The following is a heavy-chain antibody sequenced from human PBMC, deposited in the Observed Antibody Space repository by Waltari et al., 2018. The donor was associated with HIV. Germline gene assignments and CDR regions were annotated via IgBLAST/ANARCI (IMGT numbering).Heavy chain of an antibody. CDR1: GFTVSSNY. D-gene: IGHD3-22*01. J-gene: IGHJ3*02. CDR2: IYSGGST. CDR3: ARDPPYGDSSSGAFDI. Sequence: EVQLVETGGGLIQPGGSLRLSCAASGFTVSSNYMSWVRQAPGKGREWFSVIYSGGSTYYADSVKGRFTISRDNSKNTLYLQMNSLRAEDTAVYYCARDPPYGDSSSGAFDIWGQGTMVTVSS. V-gene: IGHV3-53*02.